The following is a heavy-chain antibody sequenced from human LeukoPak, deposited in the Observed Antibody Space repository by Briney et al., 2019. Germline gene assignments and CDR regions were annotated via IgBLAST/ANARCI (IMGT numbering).Heavy chain of an antibody. CDR1: VYTFTVYY. D-gene: IGHD3-16*02. CDR3: VTVKSAFDI. Sequence: ASVTVSFKSSVYTFTVYYIHGVRPAPGQGRAWMGWSNPSSGESKSSQKLQGRATINRETSISTAYIELSSLTSADTPVYSFVTVKSAFDIWGQGTMVTVSS. CDR2: SNPSSGES. J-gene: IGHJ3*02. V-gene: IGHV1-2*02.